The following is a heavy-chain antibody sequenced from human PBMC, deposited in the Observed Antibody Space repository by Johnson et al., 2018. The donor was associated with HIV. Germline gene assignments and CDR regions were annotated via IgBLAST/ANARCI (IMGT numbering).Heavy chain of an antibody. D-gene: IGHD1-1*01. CDR2: ISYDGSNK. J-gene: IGHJ3*02. CDR1: GFTFSSYG. CDR3: ARDTGERQPAYLYAFDI. Sequence: VQLVESGGGVVQPGRSLRLSCAASGFTFSSYGMHWVRQAPGKGLEWVAVISYDGSNKYYADSVKGRFTISRDNSKNTLYLQMNSLIAEDTAVYYCARDTGERQPAYLYAFDIWGQGTMVTVSS. V-gene: IGHV3-30*03.